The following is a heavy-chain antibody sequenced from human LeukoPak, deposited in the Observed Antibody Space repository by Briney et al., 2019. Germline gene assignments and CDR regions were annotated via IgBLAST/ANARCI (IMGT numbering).Heavy chain of an antibody. D-gene: IGHD1-26*01. Sequence: GGSLRLSCAASEFSFSSYWMTWVRQAPGKGLEWVANIKQDGSEKYYVESVKGRFTISRDNARSSLFLQMNSLRAEDTAVYYCARDRIVGASRADYWGQGTLVTVSS. J-gene: IGHJ4*02. CDR2: IKQDGSEK. CDR1: EFSFSSYW. V-gene: IGHV3-7*01. CDR3: ARDRIVGASRADY.